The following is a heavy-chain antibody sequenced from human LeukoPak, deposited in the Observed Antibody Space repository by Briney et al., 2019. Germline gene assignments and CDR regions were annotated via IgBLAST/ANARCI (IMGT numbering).Heavy chain of an antibody. CDR1: GFIFSNFA. V-gene: IGHV3-30*18. J-gene: IGHJ4*02. Sequence: GGSLRFSCAASGFIFSNFAMHWVRQAPGKGLEWVALISYDGSNKYYADSVEGRFTISRDNSKNTLYLQMNSLRAEDTAVYYCVKLFRPDYWGQGTLVTVSS. D-gene: IGHD3-10*01. CDR2: ISYDGSNK. CDR3: VKLFRPDY.